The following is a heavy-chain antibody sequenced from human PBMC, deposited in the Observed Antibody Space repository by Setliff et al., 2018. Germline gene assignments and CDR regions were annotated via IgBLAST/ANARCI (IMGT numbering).Heavy chain of an antibody. CDR3: ARFCGGGSCPDY. Sequence: SETLSLTCSVSGGSLTSHYWTWIRQPPGKGLEWIGVISYIERPHYNPSLQSRVTIAMETSNNQVSLTLTSVTAVDSAMCYCARFCGGGSCPDYWGQGTLVTVSS. J-gene: IGHJ4*02. V-gene: IGHV4-59*11. D-gene: IGHD2-15*01. CDR2: ISYIERP. CDR1: GGSLTSHY.